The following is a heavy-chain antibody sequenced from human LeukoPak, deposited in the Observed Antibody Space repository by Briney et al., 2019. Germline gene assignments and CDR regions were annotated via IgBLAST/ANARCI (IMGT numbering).Heavy chain of an antibody. CDR3: ARDRRQQLVLYPVY. V-gene: IGHV1-2*02. Sequence: ASVKVSCKASGYTLTGYYMHWVRQAPGQGLEWMGWTNPNSGGTNYAQKFQGRVTMTRDTSISTAYMELSRLRSDDTAVYYCARDRRQQLVLYPVYWGQGTLVTVSS. J-gene: IGHJ4*02. CDR2: TNPNSGGT. CDR1: GYTLTGYY. D-gene: IGHD6-13*01.